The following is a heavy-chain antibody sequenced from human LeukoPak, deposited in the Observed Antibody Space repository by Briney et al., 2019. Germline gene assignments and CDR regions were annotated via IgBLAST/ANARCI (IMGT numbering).Heavy chain of an antibody. V-gene: IGHV3-23*01. CDR1: GFTFSTYG. Sequence: GGTLRLSCAASGFTFSTYGMSWVRQAPGKGLEWVSGISGSGGSRFYTDSVKGRFTISRDNSKNTLYLQMNSLRAEDTAVYYCAKLREWELPDLFDYWXQGTLVTVSX. CDR2: ISGSGGSR. CDR3: AKLREWELPDLFDY. D-gene: IGHD1-26*01. J-gene: IGHJ4*02.